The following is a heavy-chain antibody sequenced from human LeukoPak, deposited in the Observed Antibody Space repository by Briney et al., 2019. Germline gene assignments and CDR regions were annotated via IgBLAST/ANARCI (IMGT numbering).Heavy chain of an antibody. CDR3: ARGYQRPDY. CDR2: ISSSSNNI. J-gene: IGHJ4*02. V-gene: IGHV3-21*01. Sequence: GGSLRLSCAASGFTFSTYTMNWVRQAPGKGLEWVSSISSSSNNINYADSVKGRFTISRDNAMNSVHLQMNSLRVEDTAVYYCARGYQRPDYWGQGTLVTVSS. D-gene: IGHD2-2*01. CDR1: GFTFSTYT.